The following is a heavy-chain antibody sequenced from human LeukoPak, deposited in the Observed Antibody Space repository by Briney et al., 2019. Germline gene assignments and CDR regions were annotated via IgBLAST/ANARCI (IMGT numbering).Heavy chain of an antibody. CDR2: ISYDGSNK. CDR3: AKDSNNIGY. V-gene: IGHV3-30*18. D-gene: IGHD5-12*01. Sequence: QPGRSLRLSCAASGFTFSSYGMHWVRQAPGKGLEWVAVISYDGSNKYYADSVKGRFTISRDNSKNTLYLQMNSLRAEDTAVYYCAKDSNNIGYWGQGTLVTVSS. J-gene: IGHJ4*02. CDR1: GFTFSSYG.